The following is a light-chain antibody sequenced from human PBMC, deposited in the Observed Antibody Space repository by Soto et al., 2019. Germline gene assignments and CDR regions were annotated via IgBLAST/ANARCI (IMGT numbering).Light chain of an antibody. Sequence: EIVMTQYTATLSVSPWERSTLSCRASQSVSINLAWYQQKPGQAPRLLIYGASTRATGIPARFSGSGSGTEFTLTISSLQSEDFAVYHCQHYNSWPRTWTFGQGTNVDIK. V-gene: IGKV3-15*01. CDR3: QHYNSWPRTWT. CDR1: QSVSIN. J-gene: IGKJ1*01. CDR2: GAS.